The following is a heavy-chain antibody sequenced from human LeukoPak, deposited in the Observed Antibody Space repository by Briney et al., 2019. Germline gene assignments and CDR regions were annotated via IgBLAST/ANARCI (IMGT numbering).Heavy chain of an antibody. V-gene: IGHV3-30-3*01. D-gene: IGHD3-10*01. CDR1: GFTYSSYA. Sequence: GGSLRLSCAASGFTYSSYAMHWVRQVPGKGLEWVAVISYDGSNKYYAGSVKGRFTISRDNSKKTLYLQMNSLRAEDTAVYYCARGKGSLWFGYGMDVWGQGTTVTVSS. J-gene: IGHJ6*02. CDR3: ARGKGSLWFGYGMDV. CDR2: ISYDGSNK.